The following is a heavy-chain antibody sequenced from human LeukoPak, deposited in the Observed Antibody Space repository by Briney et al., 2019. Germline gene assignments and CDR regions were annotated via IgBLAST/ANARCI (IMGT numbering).Heavy chain of an antibody. CDR1: GGSISSYY. Sequence: KTSETLSLTCTVSGGSISSYYWSWIRQPPGKGLEWIGYIYYSGSTNYNPSLKSRVTISVDTPKNQFSLKLSSVTAADTAVYYCARGGSYYGSGSYPDYWGQGTLVTVSS. V-gene: IGHV4-59*01. D-gene: IGHD3-10*01. CDR3: ARGGSYYGSGSYPDY. J-gene: IGHJ4*02. CDR2: IYYSGST.